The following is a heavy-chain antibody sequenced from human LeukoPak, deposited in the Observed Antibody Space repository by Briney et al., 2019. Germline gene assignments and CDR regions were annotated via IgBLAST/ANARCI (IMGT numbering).Heavy chain of an antibody. V-gene: IGHV3-66*02. Sequence: GGSLRLSCAASGFTVSSNYMSWVRQAPGKGLEWVSVIYSGGSTYYEDSVKGRFTISRDNSKNTLYLQMNSLRAEDTAVYYCARVFTWNYEDFDYWGQGTLVTVSS. CDR2: IYSGGST. CDR1: GFTVSSNY. J-gene: IGHJ4*02. D-gene: IGHD1-7*01. CDR3: ARVFTWNYEDFDY.